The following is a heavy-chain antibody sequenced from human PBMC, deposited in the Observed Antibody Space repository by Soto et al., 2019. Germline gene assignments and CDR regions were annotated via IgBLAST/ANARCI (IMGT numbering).Heavy chain of an antibody. Sequence: QVQLVQSGAEVKKPGASVKVSCKASGYTFTSYDINWVRQATGQGLEWMGWMNPNSGNTGYAQKFQGRVTMTRNTSISTAYMELSSLRSEDTAVYYCARGEDYGSGSYRVYYYYYMDVWGKGTTVTVSS. CDR2: MNPNSGNT. D-gene: IGHD3-10*01. CDR3: ARGEDYGSGSYRVYYYYYMDV. CDR1: GYTFTSYD. V-gene: IGHV1-8*01. J-gene: IGHJ6*03.